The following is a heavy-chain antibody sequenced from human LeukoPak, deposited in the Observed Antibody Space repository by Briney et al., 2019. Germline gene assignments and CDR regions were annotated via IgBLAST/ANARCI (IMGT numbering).Heavy chain of an antibody. D-gene: IGHD5-12*01. V-gene: IGHV4-39*01. CDR1: GGSIRSRNYY. CDR3: ARHTRPGCSGYENAFDI. CDR2: FYDSGST. J-gene: IGHJ3*02. Sequence: SETLSLTCTVSGGSIRSRNYYWDWIRQPPGKGLEWIGNFYDSGSTYYNPSLKSRVTISGDTSKNQSSLKLTSVTAADTAVYYCARHTRPGCSGYENAFDIWGQGTMVTVSS.